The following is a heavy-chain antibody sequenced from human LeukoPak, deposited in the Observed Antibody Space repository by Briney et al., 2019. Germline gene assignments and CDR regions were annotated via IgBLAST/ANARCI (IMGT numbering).Heavy chain of an antibody. J-gene: IGHJ6*02. CDR3: AREDPQTRVPEGMDV. D-gene: IGHD4/OR15-4a*01. Sequence: ETLSLTCTVSGGSISYYYWSWIRQSPGKGLEWIGYVYYSGTTNYNPSLKSRVTISVDTSKNQFSLQLRSVTAADTAVYYCAREDPQTRVPEGMDVRCQGTTVTVSS. CDR1: GGSISYYY. V-gene: IGHV4-59*01. CDR2: VYYSGTT.